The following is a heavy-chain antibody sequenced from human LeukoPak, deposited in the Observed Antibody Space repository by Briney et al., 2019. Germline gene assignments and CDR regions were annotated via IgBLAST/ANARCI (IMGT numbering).Heavy chain of an antibody. CDR2: IIPIFGTA. CDR1: GGTFSSYA. D-gene: IGHD5-12*01. Sequence: SEKVSCKASGGTFSSYAISWVRQAPGQGLEWMGGIIPIFGTANYAQKFQGRVTITADKSTSTAYMELSSLRSEDTAVYYCARTVGYSGYDYLAWFDYWGQGTLVTVSS. CDR3: ARTVGYSGYDYLAWFDY. J-gene: IGHJ4*02. V-gene: IGHV1-69*06.